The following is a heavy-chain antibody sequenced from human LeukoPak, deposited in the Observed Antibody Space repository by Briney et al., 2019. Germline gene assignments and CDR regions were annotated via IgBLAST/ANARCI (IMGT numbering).Heavy chain of an antibody. J-gene: IGHJ4*02. CDR1: GFTFDDYA. Sequence: GRSLRLSCAASGFTFDDYAMHWVRQAPGKGLEWVSGISWNSGSIGYADSVKGRSTISRDNSRNTLYLQMNSLRGGDTAFYYCAKVSASYYVDYFDYWGQGALVTVSS. CDR3: AKVSASYYVDYFDY. V-gene: IGHV3-9*01. D-gene: IGHD1-26*01. CDR2: ISWNSGSI.